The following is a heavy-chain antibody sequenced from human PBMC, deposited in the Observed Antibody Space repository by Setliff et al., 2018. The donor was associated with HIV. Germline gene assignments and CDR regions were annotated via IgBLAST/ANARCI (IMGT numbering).Heavy chain of an antibody. V-gene: IGHV4-61*01. CDR3: ARDSNGRRDSYGYIVY. Sequence: KTSETLSLTCTVSGGSVSSGSYYWSWIRQPPGKGLEWIGYTYYSGSTKHNPSLKSRVTISLDTSKNQFSLKLRSVTAADTAVYYCARDSNGRRDSYGYIVYWGQGTLVTVSS. D-gene: IGHD5-18*01. J-gene: IGHJ4*02. CDR2: TYYSGST. CDR1: GGSVSSGSYY.